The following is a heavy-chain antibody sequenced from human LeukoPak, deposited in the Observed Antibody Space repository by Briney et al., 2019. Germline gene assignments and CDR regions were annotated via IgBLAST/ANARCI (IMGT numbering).Heavy chain of an antibody. D-gene: IGHD3-3*01. Sequence: SETLSLTCAVSGGSISSGGYSWSWIRQPPGKGLEWIGYIYHSGSTYYNPSLKSRVTISVDTSKNQFSLKLSSVTAADAAVYYCARERIRPDDYYYYYYGMDVWGQGTTVTVSS. CDR2: IYHSGST. CDR1: GGSISSGGYS. CDR3: ARERIRPDDYYYYYYGMDV. J-gene: IGHJ6*02. V-gene: IGHV4-30-2*05.